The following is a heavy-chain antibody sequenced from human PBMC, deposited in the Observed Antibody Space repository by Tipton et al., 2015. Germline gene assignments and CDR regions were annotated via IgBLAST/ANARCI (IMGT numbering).Heavy chain of an antibody. J-gene: IGHJ6*02. CDR2: IYFSGNS. CDR3: ARIRSGYFYYYYYGMDV. D-gene: IGHD3-22*01. Sequence: GLVKPSETLSLTCNVSGTSMSSFYWTWIRQPPGKGLEWITYIYFSGNSNYNPSLRSRVIVSLDTSKNQFSLKLSSVTAADTAVYYCARIRSGYFYYYYYGMDVWGQGTTVTVSS. V-gene: IGHV4-59*08. CDR1: GTSMSSFY.